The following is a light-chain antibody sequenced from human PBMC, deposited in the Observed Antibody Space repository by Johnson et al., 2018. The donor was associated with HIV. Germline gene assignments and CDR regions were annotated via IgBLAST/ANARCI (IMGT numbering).Light chain of an antibody. CDR1: GSNIGSHY. CDR3: GTGDNRLSIGYV. CDR2: END. J-gene: IGLJ1*01. V-gene: IGLV1-51*02. Sequence: QPVLTQPPSVSAAPGQKVTISCSGRGSNIGSHYVSWYQQLPGTATKLLIFENDKRPSGIPDRFSGSKSGTSATLGLTGLQAGDEAVYYCGTGDNRLSIGYVFGTGTKVTVL.